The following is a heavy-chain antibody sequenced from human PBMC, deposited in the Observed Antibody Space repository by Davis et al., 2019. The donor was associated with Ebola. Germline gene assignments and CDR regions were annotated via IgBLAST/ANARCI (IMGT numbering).Heavy chain of an antibody. D-gene: IGHD4-17*01. Sequence: SETLSLTCTVSGGSISSDGHYWSWIRQHPGQGLEWIGYIFYSGHTYYNPSLKSRVTMSVDTSKDHYSLKLTSVTAADTAVYYCVRDYGDYAGWFDPWGQGTLVTVSS. J-gene: IGHJ5*02. CDR3: VRDYGDYAGWFDP. CDR2: IFYSGHT. CDR1: GGSISSDGHY. V-gene: IGHV4-31*03.